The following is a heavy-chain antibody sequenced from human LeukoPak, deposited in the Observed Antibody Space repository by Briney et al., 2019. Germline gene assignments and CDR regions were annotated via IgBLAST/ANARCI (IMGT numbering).Heavy chain of an antibody. J-gene: IGHJ4*02. D-gene: IGHD3-10*01. CDR2: VTGDGSST. CDR3: ARDVPGQFGGFDY. CDR1: GFTFSSYW. Sequence: PGGSLRLSCAASGFTFSSYWMHWVRQGPGKGLVWVSRVTGDGSSTVYADSVKGRFTVSSDNAKNTLYLQMNSLRADDTAVYYCARDVPGQFGGFDYWGQGTQVTVSS. V-gene: IGHV3-74*03.